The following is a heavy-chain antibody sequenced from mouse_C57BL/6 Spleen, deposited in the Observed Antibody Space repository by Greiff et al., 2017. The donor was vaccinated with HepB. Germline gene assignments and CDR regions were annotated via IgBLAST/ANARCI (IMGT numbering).Heavy chain of an antibody. CDR1: GFTFTSYW. J-gene: IGHJ2*01. CDR3: ARGGTVVAHYFDY. D-gene: IGHD1-1*01. Sequence: QVQLQQPGAELVMPGASVKLSCKASGFTFTSYWMHWVKQRPGQGLEWIGEIDPSDSYTNYNQKFKGKSTLTVDKSSSTAYMQLSSLTSEDSAVYYCARGGTVVAHYFDYWGQGTTLTVSS. V-gene: IGHV1-69*01. CDR2: IDPSDSYT.